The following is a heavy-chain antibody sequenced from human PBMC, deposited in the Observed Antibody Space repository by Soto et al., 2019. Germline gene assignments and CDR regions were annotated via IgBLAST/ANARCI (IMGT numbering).Heavy chain of an antibody. J-gene: IGHJ4*02. D-gene: IGHD2-15*01. CDR3: ARGRVDCSGGSCYYFDY. CDR1: GGSISSYY. Sequence: PSETLSLTCTVSGGSISSYYWSWIRQPPGKGLEWIGYIYYSGSTNYNPSLKSRVTISVDTSKNQFSLKLSSVTAADTAVYYCARGRVDCSGGSCYYFDYWGQGTLVTVSS. V-gene: IGHV4-59*01. CDR2: IYYSGST.